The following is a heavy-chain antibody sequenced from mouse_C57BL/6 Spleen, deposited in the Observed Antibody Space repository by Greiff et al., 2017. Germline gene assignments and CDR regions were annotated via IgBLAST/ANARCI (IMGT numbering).Heavy chain of an antibody. V-gene: IGHV3-6*01. D-gene: IGHD2-5*01. CDR1: GYSITSGYY. J-gene: IGHJ4*01. CDR2: ISDDGSN. CDR3: ARASNYPYYAMDY. Sequence: DVKLQESGPGLVKPSQSLSLTCSVTGYSITSGYYWNWIRQFPGNKLEWMGYISDDGSNNYNPSLKNRISITRDTSKNQYFLKLDSVTTEDTATYYCARASNYPYYAMDYWGQGTSVTVSS.